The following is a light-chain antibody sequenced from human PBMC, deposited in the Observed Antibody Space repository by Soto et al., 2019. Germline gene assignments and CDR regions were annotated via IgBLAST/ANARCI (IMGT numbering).Light chain of an antibody. J-gene: IGKJ4*01. Sequence: EIVLTQSPATLSSSPGERATLSCRASQSIDTYLAWYQQRPGQAPRLLIYDASDRATGIPARFSGSGSGTAVTLTISGLEPEDFGLYYCQQRYNWPLTFGGGTKVDIE. CDR1: QSIDTY. CDR3: QQRYNWPLT. V-gene: IGKV3-11*01. CDR2: DAS.